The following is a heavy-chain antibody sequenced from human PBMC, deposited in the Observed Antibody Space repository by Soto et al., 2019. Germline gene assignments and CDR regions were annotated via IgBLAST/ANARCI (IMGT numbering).Heavy chain of an antibody. Sequence: EPQRNSSNCSEYNFTNHWIRLILQKPGKGLEWMGIIYPGDSDTRYSPSFQGQVTISADKSISTAYLQWSSLKASDTAMYFCARHGYSGYDQVFEFWVKGTLVIVSS. V-gene: IGHV5-51*01. CDR3: ARHGYSGYDQVFEF. CDR2: IYPGDSDT. D-gene: IGHD5-12*01. J-gene: IGHJ4*02. CDR1: EYNFTNHW.